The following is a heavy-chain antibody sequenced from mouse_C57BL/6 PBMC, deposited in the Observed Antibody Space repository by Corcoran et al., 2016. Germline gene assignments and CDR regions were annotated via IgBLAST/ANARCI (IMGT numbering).Heavy chain of an antibody. J-gene: IGHJ1*03. CDR2: INTYSGVP. D-gene: IGHD2-5*01. CDR1: GYTFTTYG. CDR3: TRDSNWCFDV. Sequence: QIQLVQSGPELKKPGETVKISCKASGYTFTTYGMSWVKQAPGKGLKWMGWINTYSGVPTYADDFKGRFAFSLETSASTAYLQINNLKNEDTATYFCTRDSNWCFDVWGTGTTVTVSS. V-gene: IGHV9-3*01.